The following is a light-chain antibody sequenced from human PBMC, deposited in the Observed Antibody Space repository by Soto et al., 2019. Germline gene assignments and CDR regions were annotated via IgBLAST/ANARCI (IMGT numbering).Light chain of an antibody. CDR3: QVWDSSSDHAG. CDR2: YDS. Sequence: SYELTQPPSVSVAPGKTASITCGANNIGGKSVHWYQQKPGQAPVLVIYYDSDRPSGIPERFSGSNSGNTATLTISRVEAGDEADYYCQVWDSSSDHAGFGGGTKVTVL. CDR1: NIGGKS. V-gene: IGLV3-21*04. J-gene: IGLJ2*01.